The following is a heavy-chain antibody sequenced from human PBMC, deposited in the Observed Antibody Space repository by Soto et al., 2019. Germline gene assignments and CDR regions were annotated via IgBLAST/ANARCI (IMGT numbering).Heavy chain of an antibody. J-gene: IGHJ6*02. CDR2: IVVGSGNT. Sequence: SVKVSCKASGFTFTSSAVQWVRQARGQRLEWIGWIVVGSGNTNYAQKFQERVTITRDMSTSTAYMELSSLRSEDTAVYYCAAPRPPSYYYYGMDVWGQGTTVTVSS. CDR3: AAPRPPSYYYYGMDV. V-gene: IGHV1-58*01. CDR1: GFTFTSSA. D-gene: IGHD6-6*01.